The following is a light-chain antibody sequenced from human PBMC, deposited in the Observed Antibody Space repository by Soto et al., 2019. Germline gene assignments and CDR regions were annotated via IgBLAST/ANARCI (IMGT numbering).Light chain of an antibody. Sequence: EIVMTQSPGTLSVSPGERPTVSCRASLSVSTNLAWYQQKPGQAPRLLIYGASTRATGISARFSGSGSGTEFSLTISSLQSEDFAVYYCQQYNIWPRTFGQGTKVDI. CDR2: GAS. V-gene: IGKV3-15*01. J-gene: IGKJ1*01. CDR3: QQYNIWPRT. CDR1: LSVSTN.